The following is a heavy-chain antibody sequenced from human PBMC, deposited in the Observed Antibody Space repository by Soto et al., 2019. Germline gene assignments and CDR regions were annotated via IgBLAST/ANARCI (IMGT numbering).Heavy chain of an antibody. CDR2: ISGSGGTT. D-gene: IGHD3-10*01. J-gene: IGHJ4*02. CDR3: AKQRAGFGSGSDTYYFDY. Sequence: EVQLLESGGGLVQPGGSLRISCIGSGFTFSSNAMSWVRQAPGKGLEWVSAISGSGGTTYYADSVKGRFAVSRDHSNNMLYLQMNSLRAEDTAVYYCAKQRAGFGSGSDTYYFDYWGQGTLVTVSS. CDR1: GFTFSSNA. V-gene: IGHV3-23*01.